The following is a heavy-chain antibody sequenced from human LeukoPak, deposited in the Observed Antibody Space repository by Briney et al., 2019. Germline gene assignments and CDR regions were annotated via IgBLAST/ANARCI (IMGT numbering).Heavy chain of an antibody. J-gene: IGHJ4*02. D-gene: IGHD3-22*01. CDR1: GYVFSNYG. V-gene: IGHV1-18*01. CDR3: VRDGSYYDSSGYYYLY. CDR2: ISAYNGNT. Sequence: ASVKVSCKASGYVFSNYGISWVRQVPGQGLEWMGWISAYNGNTNYAQKFQGRVTITADESTSTAYMELSSLRSEDTAVYYCVRDGSYYDSSGYYYLYWGQGTLVTVSS.